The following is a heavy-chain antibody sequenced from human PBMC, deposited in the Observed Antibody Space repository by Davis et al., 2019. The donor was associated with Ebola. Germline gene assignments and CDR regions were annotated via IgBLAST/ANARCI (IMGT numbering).Heavy chain of an antibody. CDR3: ARGRGYSGGVYFDY. J-gene: IGHJ4*02. CDR2: ISGSGGST. D-gene: IGHD5-18*01. V-gene: IGHV3-23*01. CDR1: GFTFSSYA. Sequence: PGGSLRLSCAASGFTFSSYAMSWVRQAPGKGLEWVSAISGSGGSTYYADSVKGRFTISRDNSKNTLYLQMNSLRAEDTAVYYCARGRGYSGGVYFDYWGQGTLVTVSS.